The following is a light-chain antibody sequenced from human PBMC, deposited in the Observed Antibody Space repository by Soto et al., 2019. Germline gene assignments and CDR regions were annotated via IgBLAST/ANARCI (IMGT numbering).Light chain of an antibody. Sequence: QSALTQPASVSGSPGQSITISCTGTSSDVGSYNLVSWYQQHPGKAPKLMIYEGSKRPSGVSKRFSGSKSGNTASLTSSGLQAEDEADYYCCSYAGSSTLVFGGGTQLTVL. CDR2: EGS. J-gene: IGLJ2*01. V-gene: IGLV2-23*01. CDR1: SSDVGSYNL. CDR3: CSYAGSSTLV.